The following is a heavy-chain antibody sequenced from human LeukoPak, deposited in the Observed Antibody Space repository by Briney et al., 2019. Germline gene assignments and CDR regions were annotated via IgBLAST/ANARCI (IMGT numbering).Heavy chain of an antibody. CDR3: ARDQRISSWYEGSVF. V-gene: IGHV1-46*01. J-gene: IGHJ4*02. D-gene: IGHD6-13*01. CDR2: INPSGGST. CDR1: RYTFTSYY. Sequence: GASVKVSCKASRYTFTSYYMHWVRQAPGQGLEWMGIINPSGGSTSYAQKFQGRVTMTRDTSTSTVYMELSSLRSEDTAVYYCARDQRISSWYEGSVFWGQGTLVTVSS.